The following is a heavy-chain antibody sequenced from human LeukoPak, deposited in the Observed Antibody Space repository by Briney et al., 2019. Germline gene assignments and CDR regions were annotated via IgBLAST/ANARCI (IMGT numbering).Heavy chain of an antibody. J-gene: IGHJ4*02. CDR3: TRDGYNNDY. V-gene: IGHV3-73*01. CDR2: IRSKANSYAT. D-gene: IGHD5-24*01. CDR1: GFTFSGSA. Sequence: GGSLKLSCAASGFTFSGSAMHWVRQASGKGLERVGRIRSKANSYATAYAASVKGRFTISRDDSKNTAYLQMNSLKTEDTAVYYCTRDGYNNDYWGQGTLVTVSS.